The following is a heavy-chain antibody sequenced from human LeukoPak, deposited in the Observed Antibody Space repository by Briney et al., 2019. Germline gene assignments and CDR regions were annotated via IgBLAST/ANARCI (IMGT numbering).Heavy chain of an antibody. CDR3: AKAGGSYHYYYGMDV. CDR1: GFIFSSYA. D-gene: IGHD1-26*01. CDR2: ISGSGGST. V-gene: IGHV3-23*01. Sequence: PGGSLRLSCAASGFIFSSYAMSWVRQAPGKGLEWVSAISGSGGSTYYADSVKGRFTISRDNSKNTLYLQMNSLRAEDTAVYYCAKAGGSYHYYYGMDVWGQGTTVTVSS. J-gene: IGHJ6*02.